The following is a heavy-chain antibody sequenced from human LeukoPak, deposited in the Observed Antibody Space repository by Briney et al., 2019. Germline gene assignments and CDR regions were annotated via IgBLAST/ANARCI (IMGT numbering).Heavy chain of an antibody. CDR2: IKEDGSEK. CDR3: ARAGDPDY. V-gene: IGHV3-7*02. CDR1: GFPFSSYW. J-gene: IGHJ4*02. D-gene: IGHD3-10*01. Sequence: PGGSLRLSCAASGFPFSSYWMSWVRQTLGKGLEWVANIKEDGSEKYYVDSVKGRFTISRDNAKNSLYLQMNSLRAEDTAVYYCARAGDPDYWGQGTLVTVSS.